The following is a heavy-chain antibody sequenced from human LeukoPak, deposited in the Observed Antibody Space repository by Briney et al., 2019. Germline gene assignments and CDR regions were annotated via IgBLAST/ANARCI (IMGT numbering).Heavy chain of an antibody. Sequence: GGSLRLSCTASGFTFSDYPMNWVRQAPGKGLEWVSYISSSAIYYADSVRGRFTISRDNAKNSLSLQVNSLRADDTAVYYCARVSPVGDYYFDYWGQGILVTVSS. J-gene: IGHJ4*02. CDR2: ISSSAI. V-gene: IGHV3-48*01. D-gene: IGHD3-10*01. CDR3: ARVSPVGDYYFDY. CDR1: GFTFSDYP.